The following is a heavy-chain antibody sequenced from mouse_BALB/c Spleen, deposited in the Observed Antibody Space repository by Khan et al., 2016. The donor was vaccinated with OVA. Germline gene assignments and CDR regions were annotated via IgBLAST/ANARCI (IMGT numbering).Heavy chain of an antibody. Sequence: EVELVESGGGLVQPGGSRKLSCAASGFTFSGFGMHWVRQAPERGLEWVAYISSCGNSIYYAHTVKDRFTISRDNPKNTLFLQLTSPRSEDTAMYLCARTGYYYFDYWGQGTTLTVSS. J-gene: IGHJ2*01. CDR3: ARTGYYYFDY. CDR1: GFTFSGFG. CDR2: ISSCGNSI. D-gene: IGHD2-3*01. V-gene: IGHV5-17*02.